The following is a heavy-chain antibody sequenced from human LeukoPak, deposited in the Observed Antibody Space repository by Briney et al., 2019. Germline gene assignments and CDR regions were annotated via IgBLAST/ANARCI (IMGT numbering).Heavy chain of an antibody. J-gene: IGHJ6*02. CDR3: ARPLSNGYFHDSGGYYPYAMDV. Sequence: GGSLRLSCAASGFTFSTSTMHWVRQAPGKGLEWVAVISYDGSNKFYADSVKGRFAISRDNSKNTLYLQMNSLRVYDSAVYYCARPLSNGYFHDSGGYYPYAMDVWGHGTPVTVSS. V-gene: IGHV3-30*09. CDR1: GFTFSTST. CDR2: ISYDGSNK. D-gene: IGHD3-22*01.